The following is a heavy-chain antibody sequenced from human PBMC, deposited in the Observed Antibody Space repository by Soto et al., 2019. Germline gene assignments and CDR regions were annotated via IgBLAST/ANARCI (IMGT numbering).Heavy chain of an antibody. CDR1: GGSFRTCA. Sequence: QVQLGQSGAEVKKPGSSVKVSCKSSGGSFRTCAISWVRQAPGQGLEWMGSIMAVFGSATYAQRFQGRVIITADESTTTSYLELSGLQPGDAAVYFCATSRGFYEAMEVWGQGTTVTVSS. J-gene: IGHJ6*02. CDR3: ATSRGFYEAMEV. CDR2: IMAVFGSA. D-gene: IGHD3-16*01. V-gene: IGHV1-69*01.